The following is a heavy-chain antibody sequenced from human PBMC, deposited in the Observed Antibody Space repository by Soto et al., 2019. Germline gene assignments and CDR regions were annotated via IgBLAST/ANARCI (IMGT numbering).Heavy chain of an antibody. CDR1: GYSFTSDL. CDR3: ARRCSGGSCYLPDYYGMDV. CDR2: IDPSDSYT. D-gene: IGHD2-15*01. Sequence: EESLKISWKGSGYSFTSDLISWVRQMPGKGLEWMGRIDPSDSYTNYSPSFQGHVTISADKSISTAYLQWSSLKASDTAMYYCARRCSGGSCYLPDYYGMDVWGQGTTVTVSS. J-gene: IGHJ6*02. V-gene: IGHV5-10-1*01.